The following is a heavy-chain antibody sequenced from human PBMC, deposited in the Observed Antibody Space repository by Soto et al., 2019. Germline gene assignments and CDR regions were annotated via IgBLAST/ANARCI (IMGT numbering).Heavy chain of an antibody. V-gene: IGHV3-21*01. D-gene: IGHD1-1*01. CDR2: ISSSSSYI. CDR3: ARGHPLLTWIFDY. J-gene: IGHJ4*02. Sequence: EVQLVESGGGLVKPGGSLRLSCAASGFTFSSYSMNWVRQAPGKGLEWVSSISSSSSYIYYADSVKGRFTISRDNAKNSLYLQMNSLRAEDTAVYYSARGHPLLTWIFDYWGQGTLVTVSS. CDR1: GFTFSSYS.